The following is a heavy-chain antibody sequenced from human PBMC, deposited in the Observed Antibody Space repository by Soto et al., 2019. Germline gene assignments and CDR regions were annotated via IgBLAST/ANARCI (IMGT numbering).Heavy chain of an antibody. CDR3: AREGTEPTMVRGVIISDYYYYMDV. Sequence: EVQLVESGGGLVKPGGSLRLSCAASGFTFSSYSMNWVRQAPGKGLEWVSSISSSSSYIYYADSVQGRFTISRDNAKNSQYLQMNSLRAEDTAVYYCAREGTEPTMVRGVIISDYYYYMDVWGKGTTVTVSS. D-gene: IGHD3-10*01. CDR1: GFTFSSYS. J-gene: IGHJ6*03. V-gene: IGHV3-21*01. CDR2: ISSSSSYI.